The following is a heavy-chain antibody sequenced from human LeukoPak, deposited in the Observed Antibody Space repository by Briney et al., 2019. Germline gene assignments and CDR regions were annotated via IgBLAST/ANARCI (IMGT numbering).Heavy chain of an antibody. J-gene: IGHJ3*02. V-gene: IGHV4-59*01. D-gene: IGHD6-13*01. CDR2: IYYSGSA. CDR3: ARGRRYTSRLDAFDI. Sequence: PGGSLRLSCAASGFTFSYYSMNWVRQAPGKGLEWIGYIYYSGSADDNPSLKSRVTISVDTSKNQFSLKLTSVTAADTAVYYCARGRRYTSRLDAFDIWGQGTMVTVSS. CDR1: GFTFSYYS.